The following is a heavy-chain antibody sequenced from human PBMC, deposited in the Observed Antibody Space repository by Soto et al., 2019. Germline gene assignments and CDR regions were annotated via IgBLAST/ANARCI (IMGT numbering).Heavy chain of an antibody. CDR1: GHTFTAYY. CDR3: ARDQWAVVSAAIRDSYNLHV. V-gene: IGHV1-2*02. Sequence: GPSVKVSCKASGHTFTAYYMHWVRQAPGQGLEWMGWINPNTGGTNYAQKFQGRVTMTRDTSISTAYMELSRLRSDDTAVYYCARDQWAVVSAAIRDSYNLHVWGQATTLTVSS. D-gene: IGHD2-2*02. J-gene: IGHJ6*02. CDR2: INPNTGGT.